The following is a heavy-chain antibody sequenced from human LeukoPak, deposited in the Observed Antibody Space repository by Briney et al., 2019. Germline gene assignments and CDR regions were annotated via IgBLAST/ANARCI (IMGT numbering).Heavy chain of an antibody. CDR2: INHSGST. CDR3: ARDLDYYCSSTSCYTRDY. J-gene: IGHJ4*02. CDR1: GGSFSGYY. Sequence: PSETLSLTCAVYGGSFSGYYWSWIRQPPGKGLEWIGEINHSGSTNYNPSLKSRVTISVDTSKNQFSLKLSSVTAADTAVYYCARDLDYYCSSTSCYTRDYWGQGTLVTVSS. V-gene: IGHV4-34*01. D-gene: IGHD2-2*02.